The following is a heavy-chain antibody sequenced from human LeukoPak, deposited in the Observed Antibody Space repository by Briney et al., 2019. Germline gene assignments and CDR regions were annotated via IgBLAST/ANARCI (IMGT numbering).Heavy chain of an antibody. J-gene: IGHJ4*02. CDR2: ISAYNGNT. V-gene: IGHV1-18*01. D-gene: IGHD3-10*01. CDR1: GGTFSSYA. CDR3: ARDLTVRGVSYFDY. Sequence: ASVKVSCKASGGTFSSYAISWVRQAPGQGLEWLGWISAYNGNTNYAQKLQGRVTMTTDTSTSTAYMELRSLRSDDTAVYYCARDLTVRGVSYFDYWGQGTLVTVSS.